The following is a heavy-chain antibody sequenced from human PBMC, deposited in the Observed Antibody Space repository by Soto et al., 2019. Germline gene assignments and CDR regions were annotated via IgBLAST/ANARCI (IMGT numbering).Heavy chain of an antibody. CDR2: IWYDGSNK. D-gene: IGHD1-1*01. J-gene: IGHJ4*02. CDR1: GFTFSSYG. Sequence: QVQLVESGGGVVQPGRSLRLSCAASGFTFSSYGMHWVRQAPGKGLEWVAVIWYDGSNKYYADSVKGRFTISRDNSKNTLYLQMNSLRAEDTAVYYCARGYLFYYFDSWGQGTLVTVSS. V-gene: IGHV3-33*01. CDR3: ARGYLFYYFDS.